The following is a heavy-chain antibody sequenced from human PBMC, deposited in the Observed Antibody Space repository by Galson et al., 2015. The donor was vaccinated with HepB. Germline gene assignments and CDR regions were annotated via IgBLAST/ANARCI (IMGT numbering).Heavy chain of an antibody. CDR1: GFTFSSYS. V-gene: IGHV3-48*02. J-gene: IGHJ3*02. D-gene: IGHD2-2*01. CDR3: VSVHYQLLSGAFDI. Sequence: SLRLSCAASGFTFSSYSMNWVRQAPGKGLEWVSYISSSSSTIYYADSVKGRFTISRDNAKNSLYLQMNSLRDEDTAVYYCVSVHYQLLSGAFDIWGQGTMVTVSS. CDR2: ISSSSSTI.